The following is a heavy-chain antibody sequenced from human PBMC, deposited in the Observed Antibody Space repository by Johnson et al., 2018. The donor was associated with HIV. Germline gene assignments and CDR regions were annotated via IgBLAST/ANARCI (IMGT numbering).Heavy chain of an antibody. CDR1: GFTFSSSW. CDR2: IKCDGSEK. Sequence: VQLVESGGGLVKPGGSLRLSCAASGFTFSSSWMHWVCQAPEKGLEWVADIKCDGSEKYYVDSVKGRLTISRDNAKNSLYLQVNSLRAEDMTVYYCVRPRVDTAMVTDAFDIWGQGTMVTVSS. D-gene: IGHD5-18*01. V-gene: IGHV3-52*01. CDR3: VRPRVDTAMVTDAFDI. J-gene: IGHJ3*02.